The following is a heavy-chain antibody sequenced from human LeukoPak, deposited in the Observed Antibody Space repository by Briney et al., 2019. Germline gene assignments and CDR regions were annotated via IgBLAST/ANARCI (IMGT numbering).Heavy chain of an antibody. V-gene: IGHV4-61*02. CDR1: GRSISSGSYY. D-gene: IGHD2-15*01. Sequence: SQTLSLTCTVSGRSISSGSYYWSWIRQPAGKGLEWIGRIYTSASTNYNPSLKSRVTISVDTSKNQFSLNLSSVTAADTAVYYCARSGMVDYWYFDLWGRGTLVTVSS. CDR3: ARSGMVDYWYFDL. J-gene: IGHJ2*01. CDR2: IYTSAST.